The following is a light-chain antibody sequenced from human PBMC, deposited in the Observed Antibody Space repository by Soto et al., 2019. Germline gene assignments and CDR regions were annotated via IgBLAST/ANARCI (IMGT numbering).Light chain of an antibody. J-gene: IGKJ1*01. CDR2: AAS. CDR1: QGISAY. Sequence: LLTQSPSSLSSSVGDRVTITFRASQGISAYLNWYQQKPGKAPQLLIFAASTLQHGVPSRFSGSGSGTDFTLAISNLQREDFATYYCHQTYSGRSFGPGTKVDIK. V-gene: IGKV1-39*01. CDR3: HQTYSGRS.